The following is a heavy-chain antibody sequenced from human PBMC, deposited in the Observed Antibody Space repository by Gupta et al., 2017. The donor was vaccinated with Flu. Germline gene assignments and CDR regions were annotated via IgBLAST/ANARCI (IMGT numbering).Heavy chain of an antibody. CDR1: GFTFSSYS. Sequence: EVQLVESGGGLVKPGGSLRLSCAASGFTFSSYSMNWVRQAPGKGLEWVSSISSSSSYIYHADSVKGRFTISRDNAKNSLYLQMNSLRDEDTAVYYCARITGTNYENWFDPWGQGTLVTVSS. CDR3: ARITGTNYENWFDP. D-gene: IGHD1-7*01. V-gene: IGHV3-21*01. CDR2: ISSSSSYI. J-gene: IGHJ5*02.